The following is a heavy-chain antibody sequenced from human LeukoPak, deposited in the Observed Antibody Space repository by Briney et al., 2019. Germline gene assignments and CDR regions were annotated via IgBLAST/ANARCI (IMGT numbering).Heavy chain of an antibody. CDR2: IYYSGCT. CDR1: GGSVSSGSYY. Sequence: PSETLSLTCTVSGGSVSSGSYYWSWIRQPPGKGLEWIGYIYYSGCTNYNPSLKSRVTISVDTSKNQVSLKLSSVTAADTAVYYCARDYDFWSGYYTYNWFDPWGQGTLVTVSS. V-gene: IGHV4-61*01. J-gene: IGHJ5*02. CDR3: ARDYDFWSGYYTYNWFDP. D-gene: IGHD3-3*01.